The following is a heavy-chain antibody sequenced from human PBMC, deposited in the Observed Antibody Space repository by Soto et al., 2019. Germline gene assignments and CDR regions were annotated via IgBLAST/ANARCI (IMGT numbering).Heavy chain of an antibody. CDR1: GFTFSSYS. J-gene: IGHJ4*02. Sequence: PGGALRLSCAASGFTFSSYSMNWVRQAPGKGLEWVSYISSSSSTIYYADSVKGRFTISRDNSKNSLYLQMNSLRDDDTSVYYCARQGTIFGVFIGLDDWGQGPLVTVSS. CDR2: ISSSSSTI. CDR3: ARQGTIFGVFIGLDD. D-gene: IGHD3-3*01. V-gene: IGHV3-48*02.